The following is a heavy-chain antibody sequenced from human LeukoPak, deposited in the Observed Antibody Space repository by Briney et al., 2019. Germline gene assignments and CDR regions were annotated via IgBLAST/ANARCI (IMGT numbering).Heavy chain of an antibody. CDR3: ARNTWIQLWLAFDY. Sequence: GGSLRLSCAASGLTVSSNYMSWVRQAPGKGLEWVSVIYSGGSTYYADSVKGRFTISRDNSKNTLYLQMNSLRAEDTAVYYCARNTWIQLWLAFDYWGQGTLVTVSS. J-gene: IGHJ4*02. CDR1: GLTVSSNY. CDR2: IYSGGST. V-gene: IGHV3-66*01. D-gene: IGHD5-18*01.